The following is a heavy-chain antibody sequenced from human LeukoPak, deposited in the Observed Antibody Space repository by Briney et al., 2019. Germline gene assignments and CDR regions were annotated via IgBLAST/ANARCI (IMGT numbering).Heavy chain of an antibody. Sequence: GGSLRLSCAASGFTFDDYAMRWVRQAPGKGLEWVSGIGWNSGSIGYADSVKGRFTISRDNAKNSLYLQMNSLRAEDTALYYCAKSGSTNPYYYGSGTDPPDYWGRGTLVTVSS. CDR3: AKSGSTNPYYYGSGTDPPDY. J-gene: IGHJ4*02. CDR2: IGWNSGSI. V-gene: IGHV3-9*01. D-gene: IGHD3-10*01. CDR1: GFTFDDYA.